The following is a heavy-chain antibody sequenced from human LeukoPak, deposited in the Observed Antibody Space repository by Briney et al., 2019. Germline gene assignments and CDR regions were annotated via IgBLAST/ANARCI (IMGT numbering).Heavy chain of an antibody. CDR2: INPNSGGT. CDR1: GYTFTDYY. Sequence: GASVKVSCKASGYTFTDYYMHWVRQAPGQGLEWMGWINPNSGGTNYAQKFQGRVTMTRDTSISTAYMELSRLRSDDTAVFYCAREEVIAAAGPTLDYWGQGALVTVSP. D-gene: IGHD6-13*01. J-gene: IGHJ4*02. V-gene: IGHV1-2*02. CDR3: AREEVIAAAGPTLDY.